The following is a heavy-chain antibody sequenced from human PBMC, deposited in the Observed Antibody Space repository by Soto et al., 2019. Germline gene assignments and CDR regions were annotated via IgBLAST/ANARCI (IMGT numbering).Heavy chain of an antibody. CDR3: ARGNRGFCFWFDS. CDR2: ISSSGITI. V-gene: IGHV3-11*01. Sequence: QVQLVDSGGKLVKSGGSLRLSCAASGFIFSDYYMTWIRQAPGKGLEWVSHISSSGITISYADSVKGRFTISRDNANNSLYLQLDSMRADDTSVYYCARGNRGFCFWFDSWAQGTPVTVS. CDR1: GFIFSDYY. J-gene: IGHJ5*01. D-gene: IGHD3-16*01.